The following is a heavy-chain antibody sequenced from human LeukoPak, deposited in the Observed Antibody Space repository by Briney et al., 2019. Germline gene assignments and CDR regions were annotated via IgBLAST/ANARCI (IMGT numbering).Heavy chain of an antibody. J-gene: IGHJ6*02. D-gene: IGHD2-2*01. Sequence: GRSLRLSCAASGFTFSSYGMHWVRQDPGKGLEWVAVIWYDGSNKYYADSVKGRFTISRDNSKNTLYLQMNSLRAEDTAVYYCARVSTQMDVWGQGTTVTVSS. CDR2: IWYDGSNK. V-gene: IGHV3-33*01. CDR3: ARVSTQMDV. CDR1: GFTFSSYG.